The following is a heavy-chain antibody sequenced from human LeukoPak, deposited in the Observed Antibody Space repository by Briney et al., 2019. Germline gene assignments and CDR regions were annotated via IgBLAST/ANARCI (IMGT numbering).Heavy chain of an antibody. CDR2: ISAYNGNT. Sequence: ASVKVSCTASGYTFTSYGISWVRQAPGQGLEWMGWISAYNGNTNYAQKLQGRVTMTTDTSTSTAYMELRSLRSDDTAVYYCARGSAVLWFGKELDYWGQGTLVTVSS. J-gene: IGHJ4*02. CDR1: GYTFTSYG. D-gene: IGHD3-10*01. CDR3: ARGSAVLWFGKELDY. V-gene: IGHV1-18*01.